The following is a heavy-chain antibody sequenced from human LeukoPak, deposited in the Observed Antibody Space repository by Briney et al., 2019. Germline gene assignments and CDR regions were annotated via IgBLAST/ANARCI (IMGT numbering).Heavy chain of an antibody. CDR3: ARGPFIVGAPGGSDAFDI. CDR2: MNPNSGNT. D-gene: IGHD1-26*01. CDR1: GYTFTSYD. V-gene: IGHV1-8*01. Sequence: ASVKVSCKAPGYTFTSYDINWVRQATGQGLEWMGWMNPNSGNTGYAQKFQGRVTMTRNTSISTAYMELSSLRSEDTAVYYCARGPFIVGAPGGSDAFDIWGQGTMVTVSS. J-gene: IGHJ3*02.